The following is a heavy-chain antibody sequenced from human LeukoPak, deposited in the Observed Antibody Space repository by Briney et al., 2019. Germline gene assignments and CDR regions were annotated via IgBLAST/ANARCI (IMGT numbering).Heavy chain of an antibody. CDR3: AGCSRFYTGNRGIVY. CDR2: INHSGST. Sequence: SETLSLTCAVYGGSFSGYYWSWIRQPPGKGLEWIGEINHSGSTTYNPSLKSRVTISADKSKNQFSLQLSSVTAADTAAYYCAGCSRFYTGNRGIVYWGGGTRVSVFS. J-gene: IGHJ4*02. CDR1: GGSFSGYY. D-gene: IGHD1-26*01. V-gene: IGHV4-34*01.